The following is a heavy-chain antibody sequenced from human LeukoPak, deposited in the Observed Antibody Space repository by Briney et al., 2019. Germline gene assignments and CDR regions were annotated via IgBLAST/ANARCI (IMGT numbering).Heavy chain of an antibody. CDR2: INPSGGIT. Sequence: ASVKVSCKASGYTFTSYFMHWVRQAPGQGLEWMGIINPSGGITSYAQKFQGRATMTRDTSTSTVYMELSSLISEDTAVYYCARTMVRGLAFDIWGQGTMVTVSS. J-gene: IGHJ3*02. V-gene: IGHV1-46*01. D-gene: IGHD3-10*01. CDR1: GYTFTSYF. CDR3: ARTMVRGLAFDI.